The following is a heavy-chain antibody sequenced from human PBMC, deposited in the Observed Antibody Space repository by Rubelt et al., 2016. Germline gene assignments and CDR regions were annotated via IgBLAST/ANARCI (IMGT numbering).Heavy chain of an antibody. J-gene: IGHJ6*02. V-gene: IGHV4-34*01. Sequence: QVQLQQWGAGLLKPSETLSLTCAVYGGSFSGYYWSWIRQPPGKGLEWIGEINHSGSTNYNPSPKVRVPKSVETSKNQFSLKWGSGTAADTAVYYCARERGDSSGPIRYYGMDVWGQGTTVTVSS. D-gene: IGHD3-22*01. CDR1: GGSFSGYY. CDR2: INHSGST. CDR3: ARERGDSSGPIRYYGMDV.